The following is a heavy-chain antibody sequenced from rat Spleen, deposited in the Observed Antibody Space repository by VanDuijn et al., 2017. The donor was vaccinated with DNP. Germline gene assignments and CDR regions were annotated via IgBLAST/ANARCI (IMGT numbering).Heavy chain of an antibody. CDR2: YWACGST. D-gene: IGHD1-12*03. V-gene: IGHV2-72*01. CDR3: ARHGPYDGYPFDY. Sequence: QVQLEESGPGLMQPSETLSLTCTVSGFSLTSNGVGWVRQPLGKGLVWMGTYWACGSTNYNSAVQSRLSISRDTSKSQFFLKMNSLQPEDTGTYYFARHGPYDGYPFDYWGQGVMVTVSS. J-gene: IGHJ2*01. CDR1: GFSLTSNG.